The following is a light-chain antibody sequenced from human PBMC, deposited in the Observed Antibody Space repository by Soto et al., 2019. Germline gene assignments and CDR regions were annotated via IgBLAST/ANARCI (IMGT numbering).Light chain of an antibody. Sequence: EIVLTQSPGTLSLSPGERATLSCRASQSVSSNYLVWYQQKPGQAPRLLIYGASSRATGIPDRFSGSGSGTDFNLTISRLEPEDFALYHFQLYGSSPPTFGGGTKVEVK. J-gene: IGKJ4*01. CDR2: GAS. V-gene: IGKV3-20*01. CDR1: QSVSSNY. CDR3: QLYGSSPPT.